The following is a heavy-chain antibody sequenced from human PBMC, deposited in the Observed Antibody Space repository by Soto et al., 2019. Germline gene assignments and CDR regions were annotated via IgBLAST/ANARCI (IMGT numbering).Heavy chain of an antibody. CDR3: AKDKIEEWLVGGYFDY. D-gene: IGHD6-19*01. J-gene: IGHJ4*02. CDR2: ITGPGRT. CDR1: GFTFSSCA. V-gene: IGHV3-23*01. Sequence: EVQLLESGGGLVQPGGSLRLSCAASGFTFSSCAMSWVRQAPGKGLQWVSAITGPGRTYYADSVKGRFTISRDNSKSTLYLQMNSLRAEDTAIYYCAKDKIEEWLVGGYFDYWGQGALVTVSS.